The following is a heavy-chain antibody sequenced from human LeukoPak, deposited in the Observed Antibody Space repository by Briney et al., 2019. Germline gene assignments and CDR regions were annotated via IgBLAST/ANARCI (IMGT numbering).Heavy chain of an antibody. D-gene: IGHD5-18*01. CDR2: INPSGGST. CDR3: AADYSYGFTHDY. V-gene: IGHV1-46*01. J-gene: IGHJ4*02. Sequence: ASVKVSCKASGYTFTSYCMHWVRQAPGQGLEWMGIINPSGGSTSYAQKFQGRVTMTRDTSTSTVYMELSSLRSEDTAVYYCAADYSYGFTHDYWGQGTLVTVSS. CDR1: GYTFTSYC.